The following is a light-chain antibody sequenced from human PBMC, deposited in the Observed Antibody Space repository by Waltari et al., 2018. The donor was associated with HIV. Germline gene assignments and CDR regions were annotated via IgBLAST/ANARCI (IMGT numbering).Light chain of an antibody. J-gene: IGLJ3*02. CDR1: NSNIGIYT. V-gene: IGLV1-44*01. CDR2: DNN. CDR3: AAWDDRLDGPWV. Sequence: QSVLTQPPSASGAPGQTVTISCSGSNSNIGIYTVNWYQQFPGTAPKLLIYDNNHRPSWVPDRFSGSKSGTSASLAIRGVQSEDEADYYCAAWDDRLDGPWVFGGGTKLTVL.